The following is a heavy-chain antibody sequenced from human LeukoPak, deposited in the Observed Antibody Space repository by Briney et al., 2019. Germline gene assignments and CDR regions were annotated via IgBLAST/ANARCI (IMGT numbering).Heavy chain of an antibody. J-gene: IGHJ3*02. D-gene: IGHD4-23*01. CDR3: ARGGRSGNSNAFDI. CDR2: INHSGST. CDR1: GESLSGFS. V-gene: IGHV4-34*01. Sequence: SETLSLTCAVYGESLSGFSWSWIRQPPGKGLAWIGEINHSGSTNYNPSLKSRVIISIDTSKSQFSLKLTSLTAADTAIYYCARGGRSGNSNAFDIWGQGTMVTVSS.